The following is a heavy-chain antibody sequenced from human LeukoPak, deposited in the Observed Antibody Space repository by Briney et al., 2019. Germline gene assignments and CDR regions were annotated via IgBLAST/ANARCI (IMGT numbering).Heavy chain of an antibody. D-gene: IGHD6-19*01. CDR3: ARGEYSSGWLFDY. J-gene: IGHJ4*02. Sequence: SETLSLTCAVYGGSFSGYYWSWIRQPPGKGLEWIGEINHSGSTNYNASLKSRVTISVDTSKNQFSLKLSSVTAADTAVYYCARGEYSSGWLFDYWGQGTLVTVSS. CDR1: GGSFSGYY. CDR2: INHSGST. V-gene: IGHV4-34*01.